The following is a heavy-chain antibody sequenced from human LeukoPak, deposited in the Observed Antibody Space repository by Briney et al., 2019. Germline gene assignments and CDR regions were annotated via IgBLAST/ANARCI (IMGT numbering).Heavy chain of an antibody. V-gene: IGHV3-48*03. J-gene: IGHJ4*02. CDR2: ISSSGTTT. CDR3: ARVRAYAAVNW. Sequence: GGSLTLSCAASGFPFSTYEMKWVRQAPGKGLEWVSYISSSGTTTYYADSVKGRFTISRDNAKNSLYLQMNSLRAEDTAVYYCARVRAYAAVNWWGQGTLVSVSS. D-gene: IGHD2-2*01. CDR1: GFPFSTYE.